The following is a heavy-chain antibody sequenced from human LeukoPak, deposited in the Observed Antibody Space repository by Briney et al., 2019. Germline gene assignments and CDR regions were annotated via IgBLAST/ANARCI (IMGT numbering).Heavy chain of an antibody. CDR2: ISSSSSSG. Sequence: GGSLGLSCAASRFTFSNYNMNWVRQAPGKGLEWVSYISSSSSSGYYTDSVKGRFTISRDNAKNSLYLQMNSLRDEDTAVYYCARADVVPFASSQKNWFDPWGQGTLVTVSS. D-gene: IGHD2-2*01. V-gene: IGHV3-48*02. CDR1: RFTFSNYN. J-gene: IGHJ5*02. CDR3: ARADVVPFASSQKNWFDP.